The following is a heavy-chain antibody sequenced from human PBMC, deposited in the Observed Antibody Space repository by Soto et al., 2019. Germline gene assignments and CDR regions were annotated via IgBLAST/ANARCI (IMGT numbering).Heavy chain of an antibody. CDR2: IWYDGSNK. V-gene: IGHV3-33*01. J-gene: IGHJ6*02. D-gene: IGHD1-26*01. Sequence: TGGSLRLSCAASGFTFSSYGMHWVRQAPGKGLEWVAVIWYDGSNKYYADSVKGRFTISRDNSKNTLYLQMNSLRAEDTAVYYCARDPHYYYYYYGMDVWGQGTTVTVSS. CDR3: ARDPHYYYYYYGMDV. CDR1: GFTFSSYG.